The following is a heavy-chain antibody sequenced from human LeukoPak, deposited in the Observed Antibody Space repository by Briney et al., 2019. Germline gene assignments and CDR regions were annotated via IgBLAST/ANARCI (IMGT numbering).Heavy chain of an antibody. CDR2: IYSGGST. D-gene: IGHD6-13*01. CDR1: EFTVSNNY. J-gene: IGHJ4*02. Sequence: GGSLRLSCAASEFTVSNNYMSWVRRATGKGLEWVSDIYSGGSTYYSDSVKGRFTISRDSAKNSLYLQMNSLRAEDTAVYYCARGPYSSNWYVDYWGQGTLVTVAS. CDR3: ARGPYSSNWYVDY. V-gene: IGHV3-66*01.